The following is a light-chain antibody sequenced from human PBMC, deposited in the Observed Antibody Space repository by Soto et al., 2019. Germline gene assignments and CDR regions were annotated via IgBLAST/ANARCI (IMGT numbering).Light chain of an antibody. J-gene: IGKJ5*01. CDR2: DAS. Sequence: STTTPSLSPGERATLSCRASQSVSSYLAWYQQKPGQAPRLLIYDASNRATGIPARFSGSGSGTDFTLTISSLEPEDFAVYYCQQRSNWPPITFGQGTRLEI. CDR1: QSVSSY. V-gene: IGKV3-11*01. CDR3: QQRSNWPPIT.